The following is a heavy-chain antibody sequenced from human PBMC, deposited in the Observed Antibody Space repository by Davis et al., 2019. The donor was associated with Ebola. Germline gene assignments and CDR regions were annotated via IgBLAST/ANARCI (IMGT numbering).Heavy chain of an antibody. J-gene: IGHJ4*02. Sequence: GESLKISCAASGFTFSSYWMSWVCQAPGKGLEWVANIKQDGSEKYYVDSVKGRFTISRDNAKNSLYLQMNSLRAEDTAVYYCARDNKYYDFWSGWFDYWGQGTLVTVSS. CDR3: ARDNKYYDFWSGWFDY. CDR1: GFTFSSYW. CDR2: IKQDGSEK. V-gene: IGHV3-7*01. D-gene: IGHD3-3*01.